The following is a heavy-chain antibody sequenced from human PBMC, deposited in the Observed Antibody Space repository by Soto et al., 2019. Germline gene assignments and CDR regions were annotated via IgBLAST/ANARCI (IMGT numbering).Heavy chain of an antibody. CDR2: IRGSGGNT. V-gene: IGHV3-23*01. Sequence: EVQLLESGGGLVQPGGSLRLSCAASGFTFSTYAMSWVRQAPGKGLEWVATIRGSGGNTHYADSVKGRFTTSRDNSENTVYLQMNSLRAEDTAVYYCARVKAQILSSGGYAGDDIWGHGTMVTVSS. CDR1: GFTFSTYA. J-gene: IGHJ3*02. D-gene: IGHD6-19*01. CDR3: ARVKAQILSSGGYAGDDI.